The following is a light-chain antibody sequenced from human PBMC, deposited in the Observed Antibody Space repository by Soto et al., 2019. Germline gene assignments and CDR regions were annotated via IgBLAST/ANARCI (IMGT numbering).Light chain of an antibody. Sequence: EIVMTQSPATLSVFPGDRATLSCRASQSVSSSLAWYQQKPGQAPRLLIYYASTRATGIPARFSGSGSGTEFTLTISSLQSEDFAVYYCQQYDNWPPYTFGQGTKLEIK. J-gene: IGKJ2*01. CDR2: YAS. CDR1: QSVSSS. V-gene: IGKV3-15*01. CDR3: QQYDNWPPYT.